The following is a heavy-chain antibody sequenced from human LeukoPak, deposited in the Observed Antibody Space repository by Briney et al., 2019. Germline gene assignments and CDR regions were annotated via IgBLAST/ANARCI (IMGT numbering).Heavy chain of an antibody. CDR1: GYTFIGYY. Sequence: ASVKVSCKASGYTFIGYYMHWVRQAPGQGLEWMGWINPNSGGTNYAQKFQGRVTMTRDTSISTAYMELSRLRSDDTAVYYCARVGYCSSTSCSGDYWGQGTLVTVSS. CDR2: INPNSGGT. CDR3: ARVGYCSSTSCSGDY. D-gene: IGHD2-2*01. V-gene: IGHV1-2*02. J-gene: IGHJ4*02.